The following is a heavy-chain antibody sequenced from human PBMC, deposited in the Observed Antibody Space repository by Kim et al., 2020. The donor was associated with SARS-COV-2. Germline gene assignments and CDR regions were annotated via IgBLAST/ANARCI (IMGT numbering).Heavy chain of an antibody. D-gene: IGHD6-6*01. CDR2: ISGSGGST. CDR1: GFTFSSYA. V-gene: IGHV3-23*01. Sequence: GGSLRLSCAASGFTFSSYAMSWVRQAPGKGLEWVSAISGSGGSTYYADSVKGRFTISRDNSKNTLYLQMYSLRAEDTAVYYCAKDPLVSYYGMDVWGQGTTVTVSS. J-gene: IGHJ6*02. CDR3: AKDPLVSYYGMDV.